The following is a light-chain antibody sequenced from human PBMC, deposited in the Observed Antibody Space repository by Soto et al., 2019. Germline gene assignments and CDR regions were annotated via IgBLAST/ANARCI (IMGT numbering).Light chain of an antibody. J-gene: IGKJ5*01. CDR3: QQYNGWPIT. CDR2: GAS. Sequence: IVITQSPVTRSVPPGEGVPLSFRASQSVGNNLAWHQQKPGQAPRLLIYGASTRATGFPARFSGSGSGTEFTLTISSLQSEDFAVYYCQQYNGWPITFGQGTQLEIK. CDR1: QSVGNN. V-gene: IGKV3-15*01.